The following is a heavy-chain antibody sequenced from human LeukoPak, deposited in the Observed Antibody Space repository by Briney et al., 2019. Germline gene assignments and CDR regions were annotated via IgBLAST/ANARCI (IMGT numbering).Heavy chain of an antibody. CDR3: ARGDYVWGSYRHFDY. V-gene: IGHV3-66*01. J-gene: IGHJ4*02. Sequence: GGSLRLSCAASGFTVSSNHMSWVRQAPGKGLEWVSVIYSGGSTYYADSVKGRFTISRDNSKNTLYLQMNSLRAEDTAVYYCARGDYVWGSYRHFDYWGQGTLVTVSS. D-gene: IGHD3-16*02. CDR2: IYSGGST. CDR1: GFTVSSNH.